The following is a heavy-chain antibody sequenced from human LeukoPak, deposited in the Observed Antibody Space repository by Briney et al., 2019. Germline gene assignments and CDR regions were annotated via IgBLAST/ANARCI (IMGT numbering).Heavy chain of an antibody. CDR2: IASKTDGGAT. CDR3: TTGIRGD. J-gene: IGHJ4*02. Sequence: RQAPGEGLDWVGRIASKTDGGATDYAAPVKGRFTISRDDSKNTLNLQMNSLKTEDTAVYYCTTGIRGDWGQGTLVTVSS. V-gene: IGHV3-15*04. D-gene: IGHD3-10*01.